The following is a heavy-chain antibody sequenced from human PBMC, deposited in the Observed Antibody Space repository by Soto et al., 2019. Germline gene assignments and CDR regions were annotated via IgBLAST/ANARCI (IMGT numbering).Heavy chain of an antibody. V-gene: IGHV4-31*03. Sequence: SETLSLTCSVSGVSITSDGNYWTWIRQHPGKGLEWVGHIYYTGSTDFSPSLKSRVTISVDTSKNQFSLRLSSVTAADTAVYYCASQKLDVPAFFDYWSQGTLVT. J-gene: IGHJ4*02. D-gene: IGHD3-3*02. CDR1: GVSITSDGNY. CDR2: IYYTGST. CDR3: ASQKLDVPAFFDY.